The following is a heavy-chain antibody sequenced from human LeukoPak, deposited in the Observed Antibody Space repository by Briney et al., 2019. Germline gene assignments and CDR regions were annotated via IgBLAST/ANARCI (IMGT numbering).Heavy chain of an antibody. CDR3: AKGLLNYGDYGIDAIDM. CDR2: ISGGGGST. CDR1: AFTFIDHG. D-gene: IGHD4-17*01. Sequence: GGSLRLSCAASAFTFIDHGMHWVRQAPGKGLEWVSLISGGGGSTYYADSVKGRFTISRDNSKNSLYLQMNSLRTEDTALYYCAKGLLNYGDYGIDAIDMWGQGTMVTVPS. J-gene: IGHJ3*02. V-gene: IGHV3-43*02.